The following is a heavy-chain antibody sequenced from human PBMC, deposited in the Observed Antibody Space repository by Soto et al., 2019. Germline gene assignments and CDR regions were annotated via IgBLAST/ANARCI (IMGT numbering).Heavy chain of an antibody. D-gene: IGHD2-2*01. V-gene: IGHV3-23*01. CDR1: GFTFSSYA. Sequence: EVQLLESGGGLVQPGGSLRLSCAASGFTFSSYAMSWVRQAPGKGLEWVSAISGSGGSTYYADSVKGRFTISRVNSKNTLYLQMNSLRAEDTAVYYCAKDGCSSTSCYEYWGQGTLVTVSS. CDR2: ISGSGGST. CDR3: AKDGCSSTSCYEY. J-gene: IGHJ4*02.